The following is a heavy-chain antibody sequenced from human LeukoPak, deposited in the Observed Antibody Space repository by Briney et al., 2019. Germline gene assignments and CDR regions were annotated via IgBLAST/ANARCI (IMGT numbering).Heavy chain of an antibody. CDR3: AKIATYCTNGVCYTNWFDP. D-gene: IGHD2-8*01. V-gene: IGHV3-23*01. CDR1: GFTFSSYA. Sequence: GGSLRLSCAASGFTFSSYAMSWVRQAPGKGLEWVSAISGSGGSTYYADSVKGRFTISRDNSKNTLYLQMNSLRAEDTAVYYCAKIATYCTNGVCYTNWFDPWGQGTLVTVSS. CDR2: ISGSGGST. J-gene: IGHJ5*02.